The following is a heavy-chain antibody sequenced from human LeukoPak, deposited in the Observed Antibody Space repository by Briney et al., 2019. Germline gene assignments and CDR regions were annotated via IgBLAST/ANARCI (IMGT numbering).Heavy chain of an antibody. CDR1: RFTFRSYG. V-gene: IGHV3-30*02. D-gene: IGHD2-15*01. Sequence: GGSLRLSCAASRFTFRSYGMHWVRQAPGKGLEWVAFLRYDGRNKYYADSVKGRFTISRDNSKNTMYLQMNSLRVEDTAVYYCAKALSYIGFGYWGQGTLVTVSS. CDR2: LRYDGRNK. J-gene: IGHJ4*02. CDR3: AKALSYIGFGY.